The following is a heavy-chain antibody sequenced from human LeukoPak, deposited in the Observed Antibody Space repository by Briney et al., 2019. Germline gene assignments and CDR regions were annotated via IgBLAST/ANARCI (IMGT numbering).Heavy chain of an antibody. D-gene: IGHD1-26*01. CDR2: IIPILGIA. CDR3: ARDFRWELVFDY. V-gene: IGHV1-69*04. Sequence: SVKVSCKASGGTFSSYAISWVRQAPGQGLEWMGRIIPILGIANYAQKFQGRVTITADKSTSTAYMELSSLRSEDTAVYYCARDFRWELVFDYWGQGTLVTVSS. CDR1: GGTFSSYA. J-gene: IGHJ4*02.